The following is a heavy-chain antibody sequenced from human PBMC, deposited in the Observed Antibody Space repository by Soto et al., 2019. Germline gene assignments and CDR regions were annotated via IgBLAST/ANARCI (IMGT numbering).Heavy chain of an antibody. J-gene: IGHJ6*02. CDR2: ISSSSSYI. V-gene: IGHV3-21*01. D-gene: IGHD3-3*01. CDR1: GFTFSSYS. Sequence: EVQLVESGGGLVKPGGSLRLSCAASGFTFSSYSMNWVRQAPEKGLEWVSSISSSSSYIYYADSVKGRFTISRDNAKNSLYLQMHSLRAEDTAVYYCARDQGLGNFWSGYTYYYYGMDVWGQGTTVTVSS. CDR3: ARDQGLGNFWSGYTYYYYGMDV.